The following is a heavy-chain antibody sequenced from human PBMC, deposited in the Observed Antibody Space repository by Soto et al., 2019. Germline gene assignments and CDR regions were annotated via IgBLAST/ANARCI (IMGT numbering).Heavy chain of an antibody. Sequence: QVQFMQSGGGAVQPGTSLRLSCATSGVTFSRYAMHWVRQAPGERLEWVAVVFFDGNYKNYGDSVKGRFTVSRDNSKNTTYLQMNGLRPEDTGVYYCTKGGTVPFDYWGQGSLVIVSS. J-gene: IGHJ4*02. CDR2: VFFDGNYK. V-gene: IGHV3-30*18. CDR1: GVTFSRYA. CDR3: TKGGTVPFDY. D-gene: IGHD3-16*01.